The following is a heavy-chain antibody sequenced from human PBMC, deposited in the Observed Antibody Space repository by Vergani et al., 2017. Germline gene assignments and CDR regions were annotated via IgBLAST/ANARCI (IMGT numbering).Heavy chain of an antibody. V-gene: IGHV4-34*01. J-gene: IGHJ5*02. CDR1: GGSFSGYY. Sequence: QVQLQQWGAGLLKPSETLSLTCAVYGGSFSGYYWSWIRQPPGKGLEWIGEINHSGSTNYNPSLKSRVTISVDTSKNQFSLKLSSVTAADTAVYYCARGPTLPGFWRGYYFSGPLDPWGQGTLVTVSS. CDR3: ARGPTLPGFWRGYYFSGPLDP. D-gene: IGHD3-3*01. CDR2: INHSGST.